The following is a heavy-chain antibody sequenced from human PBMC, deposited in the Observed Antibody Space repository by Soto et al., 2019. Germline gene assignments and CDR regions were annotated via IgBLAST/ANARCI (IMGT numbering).Heavy chain of an antibody. J-gene: IGHJ4*02. CDR3: AKDLYSSSWAKKYYFEY. V-gene: IGHV3-23*01. D-gene: IGHD2-2*01. CDR2: ISGSSGST. CDR1: GFTFDSYA. Sequence: PGGSLRLSCAASGFTFDSYAMSWVRQAPGKGLEWVSVISGSSGSTDYADPVRGRFTISRDNSKNILYLQMNSLRAEDTAVYYCAKDLYSSSWAKKYYFEYWGQGTQVTVSS.